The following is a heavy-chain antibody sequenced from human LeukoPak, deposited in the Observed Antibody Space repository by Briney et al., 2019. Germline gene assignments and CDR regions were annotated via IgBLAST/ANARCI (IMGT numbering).Heavy chain of an antibody. CDR1: GGTFSSYA. V-gene: IGHV7-4-1*02. J-gene: IGHJ3*02. CDR2: INTNTGNP. D-gene: IGHD6-13*01. Sequence: GASVKVSCKASGGTFSSYAISWVRQAPGQGLEWMGGINTNTGNPTYAQGFTGRFVFSLDTSVSTAYLQISSLKAEDTAVYYCARGAASSSWYATNDAFDIWGQGTMVTVSS. CDR3: ARGAASSSWYATNDAFDI.